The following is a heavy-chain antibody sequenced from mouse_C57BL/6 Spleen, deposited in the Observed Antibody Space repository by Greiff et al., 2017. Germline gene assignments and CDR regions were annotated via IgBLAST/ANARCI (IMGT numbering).Heavy chain of an antibody. Sequence: QVQLQQPGAELVMPGASVKLSCKASGYTFTSYWMHWVKQRPGQGLEWIGEIDPSDSYTNYNQKFKGKSTLTVDKSSSTAYMQLSSLTSEDSAVYYCARRGYYGSSYVGSSYYFDYWGQGTTLTVSS. J-gene: IGHJ2*01. CDR1: GYTFTSYW. CDR2: IDPSDSYT. D-gene: IGHD1-1*01. CDR3: ARRGYYGSSYVGSSYYFDY. V-gene: IGHV1-69*01.